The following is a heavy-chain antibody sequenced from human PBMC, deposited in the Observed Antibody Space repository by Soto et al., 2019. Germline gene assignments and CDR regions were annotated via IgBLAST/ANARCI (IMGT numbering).Heavy chain of an antibody. Sequence: VGSLRLSCAASGFPFSSTDMSWVRQAPGKGLEWVSTIDGSGGATYYADSVRGRFTISRDNSKNTVYLQMSSLRADDTAVYYCAKNSGWFNSWGQGTLVTVSS. D-gene: IGHD3-10*01. CDR3: AKNSGWFNS. V-gene: IGHV3-23*01. J-gene: IGHJ5*01. CDR1: GFPFSSTD. CDR2: IDGSGGAT.